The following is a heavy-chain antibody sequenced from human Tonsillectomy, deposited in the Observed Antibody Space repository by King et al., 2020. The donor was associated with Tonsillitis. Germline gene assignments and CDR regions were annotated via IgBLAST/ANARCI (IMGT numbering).Heavy chain of an antibody. CDR2: ISWSSGSI. CDR1: GFTFDDYA. V-gene: IGHV3-9*01. CDR3: ARGGGSCPENYNYYGMDV. Sequence: VQLVESGGGLVQPGRSLRLSCAASGFTFDDYAMHWVRQGPGKGLEWVSGISWSSGSIEYADSVKGRVTISRDNNKNSLYLKMNSMRREDTALYYCARGGGSCPENYNYYGMDVGGRGTAVTVSS. J-gene: IGHJ6*02. D-gene: IGHD2-2*01.